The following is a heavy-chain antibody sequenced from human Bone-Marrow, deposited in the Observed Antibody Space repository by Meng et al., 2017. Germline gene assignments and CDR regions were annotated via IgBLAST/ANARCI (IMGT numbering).Heavy chain of an antibody. D-gene: IGHD3-10*01. V-gene: IGHV3-48*03. J-gene: IGHJ4*02. CDR2: ISSSGSTI. CDR3: ARDRSVRVRGVIRGEGLVPFYY. CDR1: GFTFSSYE. Sequence: GASLKISCAASGFTFSSYEMNWVRQTPGKGLEWVSYISSSGSTIYYADSVKGRFTISRDNAKNSLYLQMNSLRAEDTAVYYCARDRSVRVRGVIRGEGLVPFYYWGQGTLVTVSS.